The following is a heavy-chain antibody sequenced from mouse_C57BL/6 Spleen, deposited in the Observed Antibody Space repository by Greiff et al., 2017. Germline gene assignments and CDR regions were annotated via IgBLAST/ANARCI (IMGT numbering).Heavy chain of an antibody. Sequence: QVQLQQPGAELVMPGASVKLSCKASGYTFTSYWMHWVKQRPGQGLEWIGEIDPSDSYTNYNQKFKGKSTLTVDKSSSTAYMQLSSLTSEDSAVYYCAGCGHYGSSFWFAYWGQGTLVTVSA. CDR3: AGCGHYGSSFWFAY. CDR2: IDPSDSYT. J-gene: IGHJ3*01. D-gene: IGHD1-1*01. V-gene: IGHV1-69*01. CDR1: GYTFTSYW.